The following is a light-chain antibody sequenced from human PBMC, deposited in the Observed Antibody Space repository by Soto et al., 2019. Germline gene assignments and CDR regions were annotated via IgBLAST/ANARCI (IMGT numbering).Light chain of an antibody. J-gene: IGKJ1*01. CDR1: QSVSSSY. CDR2: GAS. CDR3: QQYGSSPQT. V-gene: IGKV3-20*01. Sequence: EIVLTQSPGTLSLSPGERATLTCRASQSVSSSYLGRYQQKLGQAPRLLIYGASSRATGIPDRFSGSGSGTDFTLTISRLEPEDFAVYYCQQYGSSPQTFGQGTKVDIK.